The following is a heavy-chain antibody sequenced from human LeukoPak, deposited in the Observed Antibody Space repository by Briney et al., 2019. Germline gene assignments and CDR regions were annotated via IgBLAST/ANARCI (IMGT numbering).Heavy chain of an antibody. Sequence: SETLSLTCTVSGGSISSSSYYWGWIRQPPGKGLEWIGSIYYTGSTYYNPSLKSRVTISVDTSKNQFSLKLSSVTAADTAVYYCARHITMVRGPPRHWGQGTLVTVSS. D-gene: IGHD3-10*01. CDR2: IYYTGST. J-gene: IGHJ4*02. CDR3: ARHITMVRGPPRH. V-gene: IGHV4-39*07. CDR1: GGSISSSSYY.